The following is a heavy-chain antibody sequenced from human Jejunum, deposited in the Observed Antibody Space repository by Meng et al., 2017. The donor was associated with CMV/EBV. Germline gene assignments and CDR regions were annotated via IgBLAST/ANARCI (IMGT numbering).Heavy chain of an antibody. Sequence: GGSVSSGLYYWSWIRQPPGKGLEWLGYIFYSGSTNYNASLKSRVTISLGTSNNQFSLKLNSVTAADTAVYYCARDGVASRPYVGIDYWGQGTLVTVSS. CDR2: IFYSGST. J-gene: IGHJ4*02. D-gene: IGHD6-6*01. CDR1: GGSVSSGLYY. V-gene: IGHV4-61*01. CDR3: ARDGVASRPYVGIDY.